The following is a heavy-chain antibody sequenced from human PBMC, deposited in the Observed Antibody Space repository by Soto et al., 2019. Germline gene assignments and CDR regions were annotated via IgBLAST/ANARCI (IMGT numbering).Heavy chain of an antibody. CDR3: ARDNSRTFPAAPGDKKSEPSGWWFEP. V-gene: IGHV1-46*03. Sequence: ASVKVSCKASGISFINHYVHWVRQAPGQGPEWMGVINPAGSVTVYALKLQDRVTVTRDTSTSTVYMELNSLTSEDTAIYYCARDNSRTFPAAPGDKKSEPSGWWFEPWG. CDR1: GISFINHY. CDR2: INPAGSVT. J-gene: IGHJ5*02. D-gene: IGHD6-13*01.